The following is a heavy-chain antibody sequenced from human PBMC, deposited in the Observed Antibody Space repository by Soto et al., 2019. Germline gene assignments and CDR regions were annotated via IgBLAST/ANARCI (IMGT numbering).Heavy chain of an antibody. D-gene: IGHD3-10*01. CDR2: ISRSSTGI. CDR3: ARAVTWGLDV. V-gene: IGHV3-48*02. CDR1: GFTFSLYS. J-gene: IGHJ6*02. Sequence: EVQLVESGGGLVQPGGSLRLSCAASGFTFSLYSISWVRQAPGKGLAWVSYISRSSTGIHYADSVKGRFTISRDDATNSMHLQMNSLRDGDTAVYYCARAVTWGLDVWGQGTTVSISS.